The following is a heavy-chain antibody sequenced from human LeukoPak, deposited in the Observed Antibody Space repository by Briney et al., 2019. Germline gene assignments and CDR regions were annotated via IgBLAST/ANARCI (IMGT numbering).Heavy chain of an antibody. Sequence: SETLSLTCTVSGGSISSYYWSWIRQPQGKVLEWLGYIYYSGSTNYNPSLKSRVTISVDTSKNQFSLKLSSVTAADTAVYYCARDFEGYCSGGSCYPDNWFDPWGQGTLVTVSS. CDR3: ARDFEGYCSGGSCYPDNWFDP. V-gene: IGHV4-59*01. CDR1: GGSISSYY. J-gene: IGHJ5*02. CDR2: IYYSGST. D-gene: IGHD2-15*01.